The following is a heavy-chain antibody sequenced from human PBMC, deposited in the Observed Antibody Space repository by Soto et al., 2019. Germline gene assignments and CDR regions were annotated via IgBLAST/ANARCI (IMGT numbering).Heavy chain of an antibody. CDR3: ASQSHYSSGYSFDY. Sequence: PGGSLRLSCAASGFAFSSYTRHWVRQAPGKGLECVSAISSNGGYTYYANSVKGRFTISRDNSKNTLYLQMDSLRAEDMAVYYCASQSHYSSGYSFDYWGQGTLVTVSS. V-gene: IGHV3-64*01. D-gene: IGHD3-22*01. CDR2: ISSNGGYT. J-gene: IGHJ4*02. CDR1: GFAFSSYT.